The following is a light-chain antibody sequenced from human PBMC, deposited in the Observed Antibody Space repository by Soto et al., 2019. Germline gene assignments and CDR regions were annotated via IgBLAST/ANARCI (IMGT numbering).Light chain of an antibody. J-gene: IGLJ1*01. CDR3: ISYTSDDVRYV. CDR2: EVS. V-gene: IGLV2-14*01. CDR1: STDIGAYNY. Sequence: QPALTQPASVSGSPGQSITISCTGTSTDIGAYNYVSWYQQHPGKAPKLLIYEVSHRPSGVSNRFSGSKSGNTASLTISGLQSEDEADYYCISYTSDDVRYVFGTGTKVTVL.